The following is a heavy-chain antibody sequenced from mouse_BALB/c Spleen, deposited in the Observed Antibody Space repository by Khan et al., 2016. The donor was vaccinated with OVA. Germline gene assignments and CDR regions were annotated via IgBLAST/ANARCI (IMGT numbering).Heavy chain of an antibody. D-gene: IGHD1-1*01. CDR1: GYSITSDYA. CDR2: ISYSGTT. J-gene: IGHJ2*01. V-gene: IGHV3-2*02. Sequence: EVQLQESGPGLVKPSQSLSLTCTVTGYSITSDYAWNWIRPFPGNKLEWIGYISYSGTTNYNPSLKSRISITRDTSTNQFFLQLNSVTTEDTATYYCARVYGGDFDYWGQGTTVTVSA. CDR3: ARVYGGDFDY.